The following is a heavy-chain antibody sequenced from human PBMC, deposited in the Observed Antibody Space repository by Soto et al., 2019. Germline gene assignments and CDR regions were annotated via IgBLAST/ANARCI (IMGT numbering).Heavy chain of an antibody. CDR3: APIERTSTIGGGCDPGGFDI. Sequence: QITLKESGPTLVKPTQTFTLTCAFSGFSLSTSEVGVGWIRQPQGKALEWLALIYWNDDKRYSPTLKNRLTISKDTSKDEVVLTVTNMDPVDTARYYFAPIERTSTIGGGCDPGGFDIWGQGTLVTVSS. J-gene: IGHJ3*02. D-gene: IGHD3-16*01. CDR2: IYWNDDK. V-gene: IGHV2-5*01. CDR1: GFSLSTSEVG.